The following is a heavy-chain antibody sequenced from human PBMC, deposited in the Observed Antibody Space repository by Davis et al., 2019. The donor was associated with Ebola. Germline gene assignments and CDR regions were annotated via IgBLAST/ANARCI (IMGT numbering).Heavy chain of an antibody. CDR3: ARLSLNYYDSSGYLGYYFDY. Sequence: SETLSLTCTVSGGSISSSSYYWGWIRQPPGKGLEWIGSIYYSGSTYYNPSLKSRVTISVDTSKNQFSLKLSSVTAADTAVYYCARLSLNYYDSSGYLGYYFDYWGQGTLVTVSS. D-gene: IGHD3-22*01. CDR2: IYYSGST. CDR1: GGSISSSSYY. J-gene: IGHJ4*02. V-gene: IGHV4-39*01.